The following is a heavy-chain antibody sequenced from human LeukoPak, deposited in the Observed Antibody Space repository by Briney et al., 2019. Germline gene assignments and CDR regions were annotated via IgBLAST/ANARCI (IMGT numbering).Heavy chain of an antibody. CDR1: GGSINSGDYY. V-gene: IGHV4-30-4*01. CDR3: ARDRDYEGLDY. CDR2: IYYSGST. Sequence: PSETLSLTCTVSGGSINSGDYYWSWIRQPPGKGLEWIEYIYYSGSTYYNPSLKSRVTISVDTSKNQFSLKLSSVTAADTAVYYCARDRDYEGLDYWGQGTLVTVSS. J-gene: IGHJ4*02. D-gene: IGHD4-17*01.